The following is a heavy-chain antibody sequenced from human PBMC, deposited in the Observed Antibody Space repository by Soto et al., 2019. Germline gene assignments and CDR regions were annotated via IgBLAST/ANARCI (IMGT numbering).Heavy chain of an antibody. CDR3: AKDNLRHGWGGSYGDAFDI. D-gene: IGHD1-26*01. CDR1: GFTFSSYG. CDR2: ISDDGSNK. V-gene: IGHV3-30*18. Sequence: QVQLVESGGCVVQPGRSLRLSCAASGFTFSSYGMHWVRQAPGKGLEWVAFISDDGSNKYYADSVKGRFTISRENSKNTMYLQMNSLRAEDTAVYYCAKDNLRHGWGGSYGDAFDIWGQGTMVTVSS. J-gene: IGHJ3*02.